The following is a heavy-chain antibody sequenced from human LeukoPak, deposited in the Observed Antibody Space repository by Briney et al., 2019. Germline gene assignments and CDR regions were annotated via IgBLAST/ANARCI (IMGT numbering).Heavy chain of an antibody. CDR1: GYTFTSYY. Sequence: ASVKVSCKASGYTFTSYYMHWVRQAPGQGLEWMGIINPSGGSTSYAQKFQGRVTMTRDTSTSTVYMELSSLRSEDTAVYYCARDRPGTMIVVGPLDYWAREPWSPSPQ. CDR3: ARDRPGTMIVVGPLDY. J-gene: IGHJ4*02. CDR2: INPSGGST. D-gene: IGHD3-22*01. V-gene: IGHV1-46*01.